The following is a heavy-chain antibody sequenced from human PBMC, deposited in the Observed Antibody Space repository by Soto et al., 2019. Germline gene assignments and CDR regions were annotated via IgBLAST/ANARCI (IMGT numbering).Heavy chain of an antibody. CDR2: IYYSGST. CDR1: GGSISSYY. J-gene: IGHJ3*02. D-gene: IGHD3-22*01. V-gene: IGHV4-59*01. Sequence: SETLSLTCTVSGGSISSYYWSWIRQPPGKGLEWIGYIYYSGSTNYNPFLKSRVTISVDTSKNQFSLKLSSVTAADTAVYYCARTYYYDSSGYFYGFGLDIWGQGTMVTVSS. CDR3: ARTYYYDSSGYFYGFGLDI.